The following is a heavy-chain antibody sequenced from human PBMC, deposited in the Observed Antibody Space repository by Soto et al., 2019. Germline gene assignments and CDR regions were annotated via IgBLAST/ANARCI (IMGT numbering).Heavy chain of an antibody. D-gene: IGHD4-17*01. CDR1: GFTFSSYA. Sequence: EVQLVESGGGLVQPGGSLRLSCAASGFTFSSYAMHWVRQAPGKGLEYVSAISNNGGSTYYANSVKGRFTISRDNSKNTLYLQMGCLRAEDMAVYYCARGMHTVTGQDFDYWGQGTLVTVSS. CDR3: ARGMHTVTGQDFDY. V-gene: IGHV3-64*01. CDR2: ISNNGGST. J-gene: IGHJ4*02.